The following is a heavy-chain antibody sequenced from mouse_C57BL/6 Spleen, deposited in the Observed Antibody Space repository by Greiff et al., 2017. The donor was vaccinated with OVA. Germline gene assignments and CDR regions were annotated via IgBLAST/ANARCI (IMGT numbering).Heavy chain of an antibody. CDR2: ISYDGSN. D-gene: IGHD1-1*01. Sequence: EVQLQQSGPGLVKPSQSLSLTCSVTGYSITSGYYWNLIRQFPGNQLEWMGYISYDGSNNYNPSLKNRISITRDTSRNQFFLKLNSVTTEDTATYCCARGLLRSWFAYWGQGTLVTVSA. V-gene: IGHV3-6*01. CDR3: ARGLLRSWFAY. J-gene: IGHJ3*01. CDR1: GYSITSGYY.